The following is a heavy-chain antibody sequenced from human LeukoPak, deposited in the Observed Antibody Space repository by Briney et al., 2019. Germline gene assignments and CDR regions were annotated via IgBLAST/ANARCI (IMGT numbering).Heavy chain of an antibody. J-gene: IGHJ4*02. Sequence: VSVKVSCTVSGYTLTELSMHWVRQAPGKGLEWMGGFDPEDGVTIYAQKFQGRVTMTEDTSTDTAYMELSSLRSEDTAVYYCATGGQGGGWYTNWGQGTLVTVSS. V-gene: IGHV1-24*01. CDR1: GYTLTELS. CDR2: FDPEDGVT. CDR3: ATGGQGGGWYTN. D-gene: IGHD6-19*01.